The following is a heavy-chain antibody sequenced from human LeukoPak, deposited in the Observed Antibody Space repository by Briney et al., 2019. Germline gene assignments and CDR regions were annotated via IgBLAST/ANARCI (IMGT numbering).Heavy chain of an antibody. J-gene: IGHJ6*03. Sequence: SVKVSCKASGGTFSSYAISWVRHAPGQGLEWMGGIIPIFGTANYAQKSQGRVTITTDESTSTAYMELSSLRSEDTAVYYCARDRRYNHSYYYYYMDVWGKGTTVTVSS. V-gene: IGHV1-69*05. CDR3: ARDRRYNHSYYYYYMDV. CDR2: IIPIFGTA. CDR1: GGTFSSYA. D-gene: IGHD1-1*01.